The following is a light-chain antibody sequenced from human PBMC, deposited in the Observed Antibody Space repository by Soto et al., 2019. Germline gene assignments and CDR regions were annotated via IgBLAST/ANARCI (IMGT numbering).Light chain of an antibody. V-gene: IGKV3-15*01. CDR2: GTS. Sequence: EIVMTQSPVALSVSPGESAALSCRASQSVGRNVAWYQQRPGQAPRVLIYGTSTRATGVPARFSGSGSGTDFTLTISSLQSEDFAVYYCQQYNKWPYTFGQGTRLGIK. J-gene: IGKJ2*01. CDR3: QQYNKWPYT. CDR1: QSVGRN.